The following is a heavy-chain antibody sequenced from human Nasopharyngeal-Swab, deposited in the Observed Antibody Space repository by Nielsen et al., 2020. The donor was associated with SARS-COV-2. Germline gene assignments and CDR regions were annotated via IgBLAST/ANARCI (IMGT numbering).Heavy chain of an antibody. CDR2: ISYDGSNK. J-gene: IGHJ3*02. V-gene: IGHV3-30-3*01. Sequence: GGSLRLSCAASGFTFSSYAMHWVRQAPGKGLEWVAVISYDGSNKYYADSVKGRFTISRDNSKNTLYLQMNSLRAEDTVVYYCARFNYYDSSGHDAFDIWGQGTMVTVSS. D-gene: IGHD3-22*01. CDR3: ARFNYYDSSGHDAFDI. CDR1: GFTFSSYA.